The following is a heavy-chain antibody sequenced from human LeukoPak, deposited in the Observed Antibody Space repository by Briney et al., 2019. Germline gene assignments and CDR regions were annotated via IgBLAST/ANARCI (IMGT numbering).Heavy chain of an antibody. Sequence: MSSQTLSLTCTVSGDSISSGDYYWSWIRQPAGKGLEWIGRISSSGSTNYNPSLKSRVTISLDTSKNQFSLKLTSVTAADTAVYYCATLPGGVTTPNPSWGQGTLVTVSS. CDR3: ATLPGGVTTPNPS. CDR1: GDSISSGDYY. CDR2: ISSSGST. J-gene: IGHJ5*02. V-gene: IGHV4-61*02. D-gene: IGHD4-17*01.